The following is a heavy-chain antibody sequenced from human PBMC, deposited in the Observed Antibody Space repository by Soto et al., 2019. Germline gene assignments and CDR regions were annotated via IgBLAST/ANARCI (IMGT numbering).Heavy chain of an antibody. Sequence: EVQLVESGGGLVEPGGSLRLSCAASGFTFNGAWMNWVRQGPGKGLEWVGRVKSKVDGETIDYAAPGKGRFTISRDDSRNKVYLQMNSLSTEDTAMYYCAADLPDWGAYAFDYWGQGALVTVSS. D-gene: IGHD3-16*01. CDR3: AADLPDWGAYAFDY. J-gene: IGHJ4*02. V-gene: IGHV3-15*07. CDR2: VKSKVDGETI. CDR1: GFTFNGAW.